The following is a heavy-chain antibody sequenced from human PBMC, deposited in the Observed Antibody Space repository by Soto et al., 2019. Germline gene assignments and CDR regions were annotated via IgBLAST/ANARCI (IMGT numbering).Heavy chain of an antibody. V-gene: IGHV7-4-1*01. CDR2: INTNTGNP. CDR3: ARELQSHFGVVINYYYYGMDV. CDR1: GYTFTSYA. Sequence: QVQLVQSGSELKKPGASVKVSCKASGYTFTSYAMNWVRQAPGQGLEWMGWINTNTGNPTYAQGFTGRFVFSLDTSVSTAYLQSCSLKAEDTAVYYCARELQSHFGVVINYYYYGMDVWGQGTTVTVSS. D-gene: IGHD3-3*01. J-gene: IGHJ6*02.